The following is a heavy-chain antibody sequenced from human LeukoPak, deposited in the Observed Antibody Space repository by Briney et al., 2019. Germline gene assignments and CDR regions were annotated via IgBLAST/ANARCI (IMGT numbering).Heavy chain of an antibody. J-gene: IGHJ4*02. CDR3: ARDVGITGTFDY. CDR2: KYYRGRT. CDR1: GGSISSYY. Sequence: PSETLSLTCTVSGGSISSYYWSWLRQPPGKGLEGIGYKYYRGRTNYNPSLKSRVTISIDTSKNQFSLQLSSVTAADTAVYYCARDVGITGTFDYWGQGTLVTVCS. V-gene: IGHV4-59*01. D-gene: IGHD1-20*01.